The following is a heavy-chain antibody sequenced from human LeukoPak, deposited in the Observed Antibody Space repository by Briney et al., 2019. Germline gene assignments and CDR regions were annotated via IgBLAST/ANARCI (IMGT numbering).Heavy chain of an antibody. D-gene: IGHD3-10*01. J-gene: IGHJ2*01. V-gene: IGHV3-48*03. CDR2: ISSSGGTM. CDR3: ARAGRVAASGWGRHFDL. Sequence: GGSLRLSCAASGFTFSSYEMNWVRQGPARGVEGLLYISSSGGTMYYAYSVRGRFTISRDNTTNSLYLRMSSPRVEDTAVCCSARAGRVAASGWGRHFDLWGRGTLVTVSS. CDR1: GFTFSSYE.